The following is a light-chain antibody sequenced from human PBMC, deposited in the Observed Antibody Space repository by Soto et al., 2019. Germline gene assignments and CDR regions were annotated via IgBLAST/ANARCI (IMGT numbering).Light chain of an antibody. V-gene: IGKV1-33*01. CDR2: DAS. J-gene: IGKJ1*01. CDR3: QQYDSLPRT. CDR1: QSISSW. Sequence: DIQMTQSPSTLSASVGDRFTITCRASQSISSWLAWYQQKPGKAPKLLIYDASNLETGVPSRFSGSGSGTDFNLTISSLQPEDIATYYCQQYDSLPRTFGQGTKVDIK.